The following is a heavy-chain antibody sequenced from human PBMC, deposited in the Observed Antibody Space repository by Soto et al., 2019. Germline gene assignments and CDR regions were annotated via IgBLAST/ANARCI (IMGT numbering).Heavy chain of an antibody. V-gene: IGHV3-23*01. D-gene: IGHD3-3*01. CDR2: ISGSGGST. J-gene: IGHJ5*02. Sequence: GGSLRLSCAASGFTFSSYAMSWVRQAPWKGLEWVSAISGSGGSTYYADSVKGRFTISRDNSKNTLYLQMNSLRAEDTAVYYCAKENDFWSGYTPMGWFDPWGQGTLVTVSS. CDR1: GFTFSSYA. CDR3: AKENDFWSGYTPMGWFDP.